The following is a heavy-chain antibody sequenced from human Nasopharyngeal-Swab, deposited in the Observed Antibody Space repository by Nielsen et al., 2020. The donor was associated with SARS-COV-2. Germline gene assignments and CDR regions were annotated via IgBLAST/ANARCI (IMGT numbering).Heavy chain of an antibody. CDR3: ARDKKYSSSSFFYYYYMDV. J-gene: IGHJ6*03. CDR1: GFTFSSYW. D-gene: IGHD6-6*01. Sequence: GESLKISCAASGFTFSSYWMSWVRQAPGKGLEWVANIKQDGSEKYYVDSVKGQFTISRDNAKNSLYLQMNSLRAEDTAVYYCARDKKYSSSSFFYYYYMDVWGKGTTVTVSS. CDR2: IKQDGSEK. V-gene: IGHV3-7*01.